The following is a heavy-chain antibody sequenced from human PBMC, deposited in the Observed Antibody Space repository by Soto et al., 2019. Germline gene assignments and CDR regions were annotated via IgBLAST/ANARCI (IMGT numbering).Heavy chain of an antibody. CDR3: AKPPYYYDSSGYYYGYNWFDP. V-gene: IGHV3-23*01. Sequence: GWSLRFSFAASGFTFSSDAMSWVLDAPVNWLEVVSAISGSGGSTYYADSVKGRFTISRDNSKNTLYLQMNSLRAEDTAVYYCAKPPYYYDSSGYYYGYNWFDPWGQGTLVTVSS. J-gene: IGHJ5*02. D-gene: IGHD3-22*01. CDR2: ISGSGGST. CDR1: GFTFSSDA.